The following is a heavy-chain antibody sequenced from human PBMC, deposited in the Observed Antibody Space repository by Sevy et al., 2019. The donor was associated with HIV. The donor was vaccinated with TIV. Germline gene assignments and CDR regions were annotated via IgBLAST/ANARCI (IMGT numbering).Heavy chain of an antibody. J-gene: IGHJ6*02. CDR3: ARVDGSSTSCQRGYYYYYYGMDV. CDR1: GGTFSSYA. Sequence: ASVKVSCKASGGTFSSYAISWVRQAPGQGLEWMGGMIPIFGTANYEQKFQGRVTITADESTSTAYMELSSLGSETTAVDYCARVDGSSTSCQRGYYYYYYGMDVWGQGTTVTVSS. V-gene: IGHV1-69*13. D-gene: IGHD2-2*01. CDR2: MIPIFGTA.